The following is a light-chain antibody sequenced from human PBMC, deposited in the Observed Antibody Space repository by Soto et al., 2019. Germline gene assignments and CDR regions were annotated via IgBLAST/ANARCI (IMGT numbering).Light chain of an antibody. CDR2: DAS. V-gene: IGKV1-33*01. CDR1: QGISNY. J-gene: IGKJ4*01. CDR3: QQYDNLPLT. Sequence: DIQLTQSPSSLSASVGDRVTITCRVSQGISNYLNWYQQKPGKAPKLLIYDASNLETGVPSRFSGSGSGTDFTFTISSLQPEDIATYYCQQYDNLPLTFGGGTKV.